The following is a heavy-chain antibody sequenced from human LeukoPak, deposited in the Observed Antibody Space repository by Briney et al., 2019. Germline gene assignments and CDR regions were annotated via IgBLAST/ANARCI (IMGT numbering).Heavy chain of an antibody. V-gene: IGHV3-23*01. CDR1: GFTFSSYA. J-gene: IGHJ4*02. CDR2: ISGSGAKT. D-gene: IGHD5-18*01. CDR3: AKDGDSFDDY. Sequence: GGSLRLSCAASGFTFSSYAMSWVRQAPGKGLEWVSAISGSGAKTYYADSVKGRFTISRDNSKNTLYLQMSSLRAEDTAVYYCAKDGDSFDDYWGQGTLVTVSS.